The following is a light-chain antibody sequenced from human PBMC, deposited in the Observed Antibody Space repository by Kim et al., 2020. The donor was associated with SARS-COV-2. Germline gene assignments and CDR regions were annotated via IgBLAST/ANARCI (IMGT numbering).Light chain of an antibody. CDR3: QQYNNWPRT. CDR2: GAS. Sequence: EIVMTQSPATLSVSPGERATLSCRASQSVSSNLVWYQQKPGQAPRLLIYGASTRATDIPARFSGSGSGTEFTLTISSLQSEDFAVYYWQQYNNWPRTFGQGTKVEIK. V-gene: IGKV3-15*01. CDR1: QSVSSN. J-gene: IGKJ1*01.